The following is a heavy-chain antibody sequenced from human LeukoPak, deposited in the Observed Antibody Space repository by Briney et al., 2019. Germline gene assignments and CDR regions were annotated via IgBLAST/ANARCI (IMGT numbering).Heavy chain of an antibody. Sequence: GGSLRLSCTASEFTFSDYTMNWVRQAPGKGLEWVSAISGSGGSTYYADSVKGRVTISRDNSKNTLYLQVNSLRVEDTAVYYCAKDRLGAMMYFDFWGQGTLVTVSS. V-gene: IGHV3-23*01. J-gene: IGHJ4*02. D-gene: IGHD1-26*01. CDR2: ISGSGGST. CDR3: AKDRLGAMMYFDF. CDR1: EFTFSDYT.